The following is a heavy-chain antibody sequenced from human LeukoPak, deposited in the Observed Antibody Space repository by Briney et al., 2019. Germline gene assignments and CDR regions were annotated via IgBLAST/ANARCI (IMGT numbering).Heavy chain of an antibody. CDR1: GFTSSSYS. Sequence: GGSLRLSCAASGFTSSSYSMNWVRQAPGKGLEWVSYISSSGSTIYYADSVKGRFTISRDNAKNSLYLQMNSLRAEDTAVYYCARLIAYCGGDCYSANDYWGQGTLVTVSS. D-gene: IGHD2-21*02. J-gene: IGHJ4*02. CDR2: ISSSGSTI. V-gene: IGHV3-48*01. CDR3: ARLIAYCGGDCYSANDY.